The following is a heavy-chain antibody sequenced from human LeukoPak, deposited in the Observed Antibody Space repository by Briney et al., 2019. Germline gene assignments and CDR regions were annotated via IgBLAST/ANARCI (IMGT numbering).Heavy chain of an antibody. D-gene: IGHD6-13*01. J-gene: IGHJ4*02. CDR3: AKVGEQQLADY. Sequence: GGSLRLSCAASGFTFSSYWMNWVRQAPGKGLVWVSRIASDGSSTTYADSVKGRFSISRDNAKNTLYLQMNSLRVEDTAVYYCAKVGEQQLADYWGQGTLVTVSS. CDR2: IASDGSST. V-gene: IGHV3-74*01. CDR1: GFTFSSYW.